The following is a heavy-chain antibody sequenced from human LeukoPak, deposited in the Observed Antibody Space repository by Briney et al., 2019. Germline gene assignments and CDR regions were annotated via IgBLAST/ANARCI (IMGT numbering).Heavy chain of an antibody. CDR2: INHSGST. CDR3: ARGTDIVVVPAAHQPYGMDV. Sequence: PSETLSLTCAVYGGSFSGYYWSWIRQPPGKGLEWIGEINHSGSTNYNPSLKSRVTISVDTSKNQFSLKLSSVTAADTAVYYCARGTDIVVVPAAHQPYGMDVWGQGTTVTVSS. J-gene: IGHJ6*02. V-gene: IGHV4-34*01. CDR1: GGSFSGYY. D-gene: IGHD2-2*01.